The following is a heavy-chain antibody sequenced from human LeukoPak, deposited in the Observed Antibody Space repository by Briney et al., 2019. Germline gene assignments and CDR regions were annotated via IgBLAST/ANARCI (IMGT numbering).Heavy chain of an antibody. Sequence: SETLSLTCAVYGGSFSGYYWSWIRQPPGKGLEWIGEINHSGSTNYNPSLKSRVTISVDTSKNQFSLKLSSVTAADTAVYYCARGKRGKGLKTYYYDSSGYWPIDYWGQGTLVTVSS. CDR1: GGSFSGYY. CDR3: ARGKRGKGLKTYYYDSSGYWPIDY. V-gene: IGHV4-34*01. J-gene: IGHJ4*02. CDR2: INHSGST. D-gene: IGHD3-22*01.